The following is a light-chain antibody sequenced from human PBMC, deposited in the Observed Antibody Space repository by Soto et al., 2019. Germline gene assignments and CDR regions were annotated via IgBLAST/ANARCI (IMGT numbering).Light chain of an antibody. V-gene: IGKV3-20*01. CDR1: QSVSSSY. CDR3: QQHGSAPPLT. J-gene: IGKJ4*01. Sequence: EFVLTQSPGTLSLSPGERATLSCRASQSVSSSYLAWYQQTPGQAPRILIYGASTTTTAIPDRCSGSGSGTAFTLTISRLEPEDFAVYYCQQHGSAPPLTFGGGTKVEIK. CDR2: GAS.